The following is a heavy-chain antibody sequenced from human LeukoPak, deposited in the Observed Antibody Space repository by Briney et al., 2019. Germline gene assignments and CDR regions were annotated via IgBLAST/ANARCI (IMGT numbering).Heavy chain of an antibody. CDR3: ARMISRAKPDY. CDR1: GGSITGYY. D-gene: IGHD3-16*01. Sequence: SETLSLTCTVSGGSITGYYWSWIRQPPGKGLEWIGYISDSGSTNYNPSLKSRVTMSLDTSKNQFSLKVTSVAAADTAVHFCARMISRAKPDYWGQGTLVTVSS. CDR2: ISDSGST. V-gene: IGHV4-59*01. J-gene: IGHJ4*02.